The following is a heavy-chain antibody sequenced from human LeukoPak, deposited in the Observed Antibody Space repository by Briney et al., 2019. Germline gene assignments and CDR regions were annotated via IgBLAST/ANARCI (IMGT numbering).Heavy chain of an antibody. CDR1: GGSFSGYY. CDR3: ARGVYIAAAQYGY. Sequence: SETLSLTCAVYGGSFSGYYWSWIRQPPGKGLEWIGEINHSGSTNYNTSLKSRVTISVDTSKNQFSLKLSSVTAADTAVDYCARGVYIAAAQYGYWGQGTLVTASS. D-gene: IGHD6-13*01. CDR2: INHSGST. V-gene: IGHV4-34*01. J-gene: IGHJ4*02.